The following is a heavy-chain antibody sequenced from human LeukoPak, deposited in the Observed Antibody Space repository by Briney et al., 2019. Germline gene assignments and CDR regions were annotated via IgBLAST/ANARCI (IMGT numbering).Heavy chain of an antibody. Sequence: SETLSLTCAVYRGSFSGYYWSWIRQPPGKGLEWIGEINHSGSTNYNPSLKSRVTISVDTSKNQFSLKLSSVTAADTAVYYCARGRSCSSTSCYRWGYYYYYMDVWGKGTTVTVSS. CDR1: RGSFSGYY. CDR2: INHSGST. V-gene: IGHV4-34*01. D-gene: IGHD2-2*01. J-gene: IGHJ6*03. CDR3: ARGRSCSSTSCYRWGYYYYYMDV.